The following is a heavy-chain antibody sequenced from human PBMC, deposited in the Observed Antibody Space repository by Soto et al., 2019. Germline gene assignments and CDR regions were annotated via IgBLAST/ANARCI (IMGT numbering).Heavy chain of an antibody. V-gene: IGHV3-66*01. CDR2: IFSGGGT. Sequence: EVQLVESGGGLVQPGRSLRLSCAASGFTVSSNYMSWVRQPPGRGLEWVAVIFSGGGTEYADSVKDRSTISRDKSKNTLWLQIYSLSASDTAVYFFPRVPLYYYFPLDFLGHVTTVTVSS. J-gene: IGHJ6*02. CDR3: PRVPLYYYFPLDF. CDR1: GFTVSSNY.